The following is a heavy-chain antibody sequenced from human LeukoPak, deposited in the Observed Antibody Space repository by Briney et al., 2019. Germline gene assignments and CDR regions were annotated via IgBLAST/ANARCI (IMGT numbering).Heavy chain of an antibody. CDR1: GYSISTGYY. CDR3: ARADCSGGRCHGPYYYYMDV. D-gene: IGHD2-15*01. V-gene: IGHV4-38-2*01. J-gene: IGHJ6*03. CDR2: IYHSGST. Sequence: SETLSLTCAVSGYSISTGYYWGWIRQPPGKGLEWIGSIYHSGSTYYNPSLKSRVTISVDTSKNQFSLKLSSVTAADTAVHYFARADCSGGRCHGPYYYYMDVWGKGTTVTVSS.